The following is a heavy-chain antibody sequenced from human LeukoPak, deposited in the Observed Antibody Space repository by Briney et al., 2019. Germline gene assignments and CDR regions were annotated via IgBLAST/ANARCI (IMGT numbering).Heavy chain of an antibody. CDR2: IKEGGSDK. V-gene: IGHV3-7*03. CDR1: GFTFSNYW. J-gene: IGHJ4*02. D-gene: IGHD3-3*01. Sequence: GGSLRLSCAASGFTFSNYWMSWVRQTPGKGLEWVANIKEGGSDKYYVDSLKGRFTISRDNAKNSLYLQMNSLRAEDTAVYYCAKDRTRQAYWGQGTLVSVSS. CDR3: AKDRTRQAY.